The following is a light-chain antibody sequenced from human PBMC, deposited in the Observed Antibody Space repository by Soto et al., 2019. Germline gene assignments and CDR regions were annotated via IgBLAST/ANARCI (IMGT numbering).Light chain of an antibody. V-gene: IGKV1-5*03. Sequence: DIHMTQSPSSLSASVGYIFTITFQASQNINNYLNWYQQKPGRAPKLLIYKSSILESGVPSRFSGSGSGTEFTLTISSLQPDDFATYYCQQFNTSPWTFGQGTKVDIK. J-gene: IGKJ1*01. CDR2: KSS. CDR1: QNINNY. CDR3: QQFNTSPWT.